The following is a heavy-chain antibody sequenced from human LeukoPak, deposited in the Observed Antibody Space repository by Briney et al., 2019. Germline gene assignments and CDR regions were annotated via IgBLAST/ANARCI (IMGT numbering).Heavy chain of an antibody. CDR3: ARRYCSSTNCYAFDY. J-gene: IGHJ4*02. Sequence: GGSLRLSCAASGLIFSNYTMHWVRQAPGKGLEWVSAISISGSYLYYADSVKGRFTISRDNAKKSLYLLMNSLRAEDTAMYYCARRYCSSTNCYAFDYWGQGTLVTVSS. CDR2: ISISGSYL. CDR1: GLIFSNYT. V-gene: IGHV3-21*01. D-gene: IGHD2-2*01.